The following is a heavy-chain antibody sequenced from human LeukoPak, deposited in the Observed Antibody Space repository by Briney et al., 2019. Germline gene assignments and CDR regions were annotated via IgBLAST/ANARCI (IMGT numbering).Heavy chain of an antibody. CDR3: ARDQVSIAGTGIDY. Sequence: GGSLRLSCAASGFTFSTYWMSWARQAPGKGLEWVSYISSSGNSISYADSVKGRFTISRDNAKNSLFLQMNSLRAEDTAVYYCARDQVSIAGTGIDYWGQGTLVTVSS. J-gene: IGHJ4*02. CDR2: ISSSGNSI. CDR1: GFTFSTYW. V-gene: IGHV3-48*04. D-gene: IGHD6-13*01.